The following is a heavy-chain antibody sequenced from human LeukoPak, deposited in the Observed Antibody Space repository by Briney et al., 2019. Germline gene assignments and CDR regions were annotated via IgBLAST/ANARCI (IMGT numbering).Heavy chain of an antibody. CDR2: TYYRSNLYN. V-gene: IGHV6-1*01. CDR1: GGIVSTNTAA. D-gene: IGHD2-15*01. J-gene: IGHJ6*02. CDR3: AREKVVIAATHYYGMDV. Sequence: SQTLSLTCALSGGIVSTNTAAWRWLRQSPSRALEWLVRTYYRSNLYNYYAGSVKSRIIFNPDTSKNQFSLQLNSVTPEDTAVYYCAREKVVIAATHYYGMDVWGQGTTVTVSS.